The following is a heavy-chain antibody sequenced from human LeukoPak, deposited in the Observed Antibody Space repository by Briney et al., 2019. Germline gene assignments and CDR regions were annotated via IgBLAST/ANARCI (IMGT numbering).Heavy chain of an antibody. D-gene: IGHD3-16*01. CDR3: ARDASKGALDY. Sequence: PSETLSLTCAVSSYSISSGYYWGWIRQPPGKGLEWIGSIYHSGSTYYNPSLKSRVTISVDTSKNQFSLKLSSVTAADTAVYYCARDASKGALDYWGQGTLVTVSS. CDR1: SYSISSGYY. V-gene: IGHV4-38-2*02. CDR2: IYHSGST. J-gene: IGHJ4*02.